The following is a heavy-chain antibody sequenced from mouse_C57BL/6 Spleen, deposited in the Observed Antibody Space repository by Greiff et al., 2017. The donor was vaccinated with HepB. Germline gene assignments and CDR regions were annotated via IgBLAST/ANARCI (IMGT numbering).Heavy chain of an antibody. CDR2: ISSGSSTI. J-gene: IGHJ2*01. Sequence: DVQLQESGGGLVKPGGSLKLSCAASGFTFSDYGMHWVRQAPEKGLEWVAYISSGSSTIYYADTVKGRFTISRDNAKNTLFLQMTSLRSEDTAMYYCASYYCDYWGQGTTLTVSA. V-gene: IGHV5-17*01. CDR1: GFTFSDYG. CDR3: ASYYCDY.